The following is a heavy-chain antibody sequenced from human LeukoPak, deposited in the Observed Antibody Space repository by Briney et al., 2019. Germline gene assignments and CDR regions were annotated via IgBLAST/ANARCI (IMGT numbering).Heavy chain of an antibody. Sequence: SETLSLTCTVSGYSISSGYYWGRIRQPPGKGLEWIGSIYHSGSTYYNPSLKSRVTISVDTSKNQFSLKLSSVTAADTAVYYCARVGSMRWGYFDYWGQGTLVTVSS. J-gene: IGHJ4*02. CDR2: IYHSGST. V-gene: IGHV4-38-2*02. CDR1: GYSISSGYY. D-gene: IGHD7-27*01. CDR3: ARVGSMRWGYFDY.